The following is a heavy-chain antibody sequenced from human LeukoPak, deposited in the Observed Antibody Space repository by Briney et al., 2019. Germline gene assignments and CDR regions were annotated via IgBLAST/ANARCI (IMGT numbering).Heavy chain of an antibody. V-gene: IGHV4-61*02. CDR1: GGSISSGSYY. CDR3: ASGTRRGKLDY. Sequence: SETLSLTCTVSGGSISSGSYYWSWIRQPAGKGLEWIGRIYTSGSTNYDPSLKSRVTISVDTSKNQFSLKLSSVTAADTAVYYWASGTRRGKLDYWGQGTLVTVSS. J-gene: IGHJ4*02. D-gene: IGHD1-14*01. CDR2: IYTSGST.